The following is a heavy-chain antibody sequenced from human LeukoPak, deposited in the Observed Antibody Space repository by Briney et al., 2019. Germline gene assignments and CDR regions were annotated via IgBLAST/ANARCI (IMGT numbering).Heavy chain of an antibody. D-gene: IGHD4-23*01. CDR2: IGYTGDST. V-gene: IGHV3-23*01. CDR1: GFTFSSYA. Sequence: PGGSLRLSCAASGFTFSSYAMKWVRQAPGKGLEWVSGIGYTGDSTFYADSVKGRFTVSRDSSKNTLFLHMNSLRAEDTALYYCAKSPTVDAAFDIWGQGTMVTVSS. CDR3: AKSPTVDAAFDI. J-gene: IGHJ3*02.